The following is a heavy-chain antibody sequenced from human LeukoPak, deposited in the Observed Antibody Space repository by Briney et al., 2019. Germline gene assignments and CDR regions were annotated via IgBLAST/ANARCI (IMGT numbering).Heavy chain of an antibody. CDR3: ARRGDGYPYYFDY. D-gene: IGHD5-24*01. CDR2: IFYSGST. Sequence: SETLSFTCTVSGGSISNYYWSWIRQTPGKGLEWIGYIFYSGSTDYNPSVKSRVTISVDTSRNQFSLKLRSVTAADTAVYYCARRGDGYPYYFDYWGQGTLVTVSS. J-gene: IGHJ4*02. CDR1: GGSISNYY. V-gene: IGHV4-59*08.